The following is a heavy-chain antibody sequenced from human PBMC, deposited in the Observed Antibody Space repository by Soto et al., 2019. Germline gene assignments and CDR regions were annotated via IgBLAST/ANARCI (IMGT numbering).Heavy chain of an antibody. D-gene: IGHD3-22*01. CDR3: ARDTGYYYDSSGYYLDY. CDR2: ISSSSSYI. V-gene: IGHV3-21*01. CDR1: GFTFSSYG. J-gene: IGHJ4*02. Sequence: GGSLRLSCAASGFTFSSYGMNWVRQAPGKGLEWVSSISSSSSYIYYADSVKGRFTISRDNAKNSLYLQMNSLRAEDTAVYYCARDTGYYYDSSGYYLDYWGQGTLVTVSS.